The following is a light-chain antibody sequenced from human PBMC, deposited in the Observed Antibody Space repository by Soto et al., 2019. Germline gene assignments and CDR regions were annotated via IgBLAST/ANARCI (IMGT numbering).Light chain of an antibody. CDR3: QVWDSSSDHLYV. J-gene: IGLJ1*01. V-gene: IGLV3-21*04. CDR1: NIGSKS. Sequence: SYELTQPPSVSVAPGKTARITCGGNNIGSKSVHWYQQKPGQAPVLVIYYDSDRPSGIPERLSGSNSGNTATLTISRVEAGYEFDYYCQVWDSSSDHLYVFGTGTKRTVL. CDR2: YDS.